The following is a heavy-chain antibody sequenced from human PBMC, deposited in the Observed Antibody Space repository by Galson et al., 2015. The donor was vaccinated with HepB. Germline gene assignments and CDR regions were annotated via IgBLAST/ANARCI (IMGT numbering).Heavy chain of an antibody. CDR1: GYTFTSYY. D-gene: IGHD4-23*01. V-gene: IGHV1-46*04. CDR3: ASSRVKRLRWYDAFDI. J-gene: IGHJ3*02. CDR2: INPSGGST. Sequence: SVKVSCKASGYTFTSYYMHWVRQAPGQGLEWMGIINPSGGSTSYAQKLQGRVTMTRDTSTSTVYMELSSLRSEDTAVYYCASSRVKRLRWYDAFDIWGQGTMVTVSS.